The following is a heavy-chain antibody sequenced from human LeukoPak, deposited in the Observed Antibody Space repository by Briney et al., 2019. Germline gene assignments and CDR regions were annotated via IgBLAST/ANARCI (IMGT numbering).Heavy chain of an antibody. Sequence: PGGSLRLSCAASGFTFDDYAMHWVRQAPGKGLEWVSGISWNSGSIGYADSVKGRFTISRDNAKNSLYLQMNSLRAEDTAVYYCARNHDFWRYYFDYWGQGTLVTVSS. V-gene: IGHV3-9*01. CDR3: ARNHDFWRYYFDY. CDR1: GFTFDDYA. D-gene: IGHD3-3*01. J-gene: IGHJ4*02. CDR2: ISWNSGSI.